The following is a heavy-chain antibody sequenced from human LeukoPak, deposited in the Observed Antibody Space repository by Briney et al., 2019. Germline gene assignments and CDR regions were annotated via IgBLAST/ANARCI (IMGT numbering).Heavy chain of an antibody. Sequence: ASVKVSCKASGYTFTGYYMHWVRQAPGQGLEWMGWINPNSGGTNYAQKFQGRVAITRNTSITTAYMELSSLRSEDTAVYYCARGLGRTAMVTRGGVCFDYWGQGTLVTVSS. CDR1: GYTFTGYY. CDR2: INPNSGGT. J-gene: IGHJ4*02. CDR3: ARGLGRTAMVTRGGVCFDY. V-gene: IGHV1-2*02. D-gene: IGHD5-18*01.